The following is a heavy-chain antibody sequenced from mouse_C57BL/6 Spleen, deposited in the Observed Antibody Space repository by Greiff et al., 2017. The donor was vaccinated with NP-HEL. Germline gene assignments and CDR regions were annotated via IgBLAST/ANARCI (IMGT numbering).Heavy chain of an antibody. CDR2: INPNNGGT. CDR3: ARGLPYAMDY. V-gene: IGHV1-26*01. CDR1: GYTFTDYY. Sequence: VQLQQSGPELVKPGASVKISCKASGYTFTDYYMNWVKQSHGKSLEWIGDINPNNGGTSYNQKFKGKATLTVDKSSSTAYMELRSLTSEDSAVYYCARGLPYAMDYWGQGTSVTVSS. J-gene: IGHJ4*01. D-gene: IGHD2-4*01.